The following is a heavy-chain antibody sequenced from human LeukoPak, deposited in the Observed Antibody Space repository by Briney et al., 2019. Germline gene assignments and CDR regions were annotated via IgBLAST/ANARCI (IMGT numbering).Heavy chain of an antibody. D-gene: IGHD3-3*01. CDR1: GGTFSSYA. CDR3: ARRADFWSGYSAAHPPDY. Sequence: ASVKVSCKASGGTFSSYAISWVRQAPGQGLEWMGWINPNSGGTNYAQKFQGRVTMTRDTSISTAYMELSRLRSDDTAVYYCARRADFWSGYSAAHPPDYWGQGTLVTVSS. CDR2: INPNSGGT. V-gene: IGHV1-2*02. J-gene: IGHJ4*02.